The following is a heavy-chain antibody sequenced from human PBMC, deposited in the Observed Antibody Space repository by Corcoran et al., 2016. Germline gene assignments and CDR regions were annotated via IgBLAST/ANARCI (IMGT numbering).Heavy chain of an antibody. D-gene: IGHD1-1*01. CDR3: ARGRVGGTLDY. V-gene: IGHV4-34*01. CDR2: INHSGST. Sequence: QVQLQQWGAGLLKPSETLSLTCAVYGGSFSGYYWSWIRQPPGKGLEWIGEINHSGSTNYNPSLKSRVTISVDTSKNQFSLKLSSVTAADTAVYYCARGRVGGTLDYWGQGTLVTVSS. CDR1: GGSFSGYY. J-gene: IGHJ4*02.